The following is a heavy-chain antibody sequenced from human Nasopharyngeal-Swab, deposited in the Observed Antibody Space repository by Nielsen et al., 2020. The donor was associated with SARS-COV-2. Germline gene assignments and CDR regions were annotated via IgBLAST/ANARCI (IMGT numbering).Heavy chain of an antibody. CDR2: IYYNGNT. CDR3: VRSSSWYYFDY. D-gene: IGHD6-13*01. CDR1: GDSIAYSTFY. V-gene: IGHV4-39*01. J-gene: IGHJ4*02. Sequence: LRLSCTVSGDSIAYSTFYWGWIRQPPGKGLEWIGNIYYNGNTYQNPSLKSRLTIPVDKSKNQFSLQLSSVTAADTAVYYCVRSSSWYYFDYWAQGTQVTVSS.